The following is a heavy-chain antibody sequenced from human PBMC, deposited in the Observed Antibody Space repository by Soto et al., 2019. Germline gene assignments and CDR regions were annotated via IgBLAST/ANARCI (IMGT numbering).Heavy chain of an antibody. D-gene: IGHD2-2*01. CDR2: INHSGST. J-gene: IGHJ5*02. Sequence: SETLSLTCTVSGGSISSSSYYWGWIRQPPGKGLEWIGEINHSGSTNYNPSLKSRVTISVDTSKNQFSLKLSSVTAADTAVYYCARGRLRGIVVVPAAMSNWFDPWGQGTLVTVSS. CDR3: ARGRLRGIVVVPAAMSNWFDP. V-gene: IGHV4-39*07. CDR1: GGSISSSSYY.